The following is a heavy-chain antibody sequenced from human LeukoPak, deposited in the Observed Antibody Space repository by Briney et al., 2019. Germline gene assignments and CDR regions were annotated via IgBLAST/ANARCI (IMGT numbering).Heavy chain of an antibody. CDR1: GFTVSLYY. J-gene: IGHJ4*02. CDR2: IYSGGPT. V-gene: IGHV3-53*01. D-gene: IGHD6-13*01. Sequence: GGSLRLSCAASGFTVSLYYMTWVRQAPGKGLEWVSVIYSGGPTYYADSVKGRFTISRDNSKNTLFLQMNSLRAEDTAVYYCARGGYSSSWYHFDYWGQGTLVTVSS. CDR3: ARGGYSSSWYHFDY.